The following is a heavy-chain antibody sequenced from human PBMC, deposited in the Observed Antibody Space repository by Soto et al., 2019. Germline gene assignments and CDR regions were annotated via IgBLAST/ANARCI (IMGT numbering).Heavy chain of an antibody. V-gene: IGHV4-34*01. CDR1: GGSVSGYD. D-gene: IGHD2-2*01. J-gene: IGHJ3*02. CDR3: ARGGGPNCSSTSCYDKAAFDI. Sequence: SQTLALSCAVYGGSVSGYDGGGIRQPTGKGLEWIGEINHSGSTNYNPSLKSRVTISVDTSKNQFSLKLSSVTAADTAVYYCARGGGPNCSSTSCYDKAAFDIWAQRTMVTVSS. CDR2: INHSGST.